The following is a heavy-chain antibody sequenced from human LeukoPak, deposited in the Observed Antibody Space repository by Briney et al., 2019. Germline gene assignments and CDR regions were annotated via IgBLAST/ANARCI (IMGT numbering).Heavy chain of an antibody. J-gene: IGHJ4*02. Sequence: ASVKVSCKASGFTTTNFAVQWVRQARGQRLEWIGWIIVGSGATKCAQDFQERVTITRDLSTSTLYMELRSLTSEDTAVYYCAADLSNPRMGASYLDSWGQGTLVTVSS. CDR3: AADLSNPRMGASYLDS. CDR2: IIVGSGAT. CDR1: GFTTTNFA. D-gene: IGHD3-16*01. V-gene: IGHV1-58*01.